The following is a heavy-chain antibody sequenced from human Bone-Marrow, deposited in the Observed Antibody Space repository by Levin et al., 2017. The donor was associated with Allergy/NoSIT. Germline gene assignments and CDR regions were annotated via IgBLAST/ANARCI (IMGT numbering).Heavy chain of an antibody. CDR3: ARDHDSGYDSDYSDYWKNDY. CDR2: ISSSSSYI. Sequence: PGGSLRLSCAASGFTFSSYSMNWVRQAPGKGLEWVSSISSSSSYIYYADSVKGRFTISRDNAKNSLYLQMNSLRAEDTAVYYCARDHDSGYDSDYSDYWKNDYWGQGTLVTVSS. D-gene: IGHD5-12*01. CDR1: GFTFSSYS. J-gene: IGHJ4*02. V-gene: IGHV3-21*01.